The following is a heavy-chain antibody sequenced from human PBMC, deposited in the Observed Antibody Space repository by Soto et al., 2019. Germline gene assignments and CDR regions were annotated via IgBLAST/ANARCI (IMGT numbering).Heavy chain of an antibody. V-gene: IGHV1-69*13. Sequence: ASVKVSCKASGGTFSSYAISWVRQAPGQGLEGMGGIIPIFGTANYAQKFQGRVTITADESTSTAYMELSSLRSEDTAVYYCARDLCGRDCSGSYYNDCYYYYYMDVWGKGTTVTVSS. J-gene: IGHJ6*03. CDR1: GGTFSSYA. CDR2: IIPIFGTA. CDR3: ARDLCGRDCSGSYYNDCYYYYYMDV. D-gene: IGHD3-10*02.